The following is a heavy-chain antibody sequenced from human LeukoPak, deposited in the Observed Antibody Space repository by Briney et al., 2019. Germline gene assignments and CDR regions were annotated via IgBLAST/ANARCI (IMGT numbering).Heavy chain of an antibody. CDR1: GGSITSYSYY. J-gene: IGHJ4*02. D-gene: IGHD6-19*01. Sequence: SETLSLTCTVSGGSITSYSYYWGWIRQPPGKGLEWIASIYYCVDTNYNPSRKSRVTMSVDTSKNQFSLKLISVTAADTAVYYCARHRRSSGWPYYFDYWGQGTLVAVSS. CDR3: ARHRRSSGWPYYFDY. V-gene: IGHV4-39*01. CDR2: IYYCVDT.